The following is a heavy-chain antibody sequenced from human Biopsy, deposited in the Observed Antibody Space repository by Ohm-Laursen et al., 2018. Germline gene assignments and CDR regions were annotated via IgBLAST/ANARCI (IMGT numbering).Heavy chain of an antibody. CDR2: FAPENGRI. D-gene: IGHD1-1*01. Sequence: GASVKVSCKVSGYSLTELSMHWVRQAPGQGLEWMGGFAPENGRIFYSQKFQGRVTMTEDTSTSTAYMEVWRLRSDDTAVYYCAADINVWNVNYWGQGTQVIVSS. CDR1: GYSLTELS. CDR3: AADINVWNVNY. V-gene: IGHV1-24*01. J-gene: IGHJ4*02.